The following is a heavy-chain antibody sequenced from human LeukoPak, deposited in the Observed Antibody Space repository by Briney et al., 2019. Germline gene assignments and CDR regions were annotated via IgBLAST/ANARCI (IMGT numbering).Heavy chain of an antibody. J-gene: IGHJ4*02. D-gene: IGHD3-10*01. Sequence: GASVKVSCXASGYTFTDYYMHWVRQARGQGLEWMGRINPNSGGTNYAQKFQGRVTMTRDTSISTAYMELSRLRSDDTAVYYCAREGTYESFDYWGQGTLVTVSS. CDR1: GYTFTDYY. CDR3: AREGTYESFDY. CDR2: INPNSGGT. V-gene: IGHV1-2*06.